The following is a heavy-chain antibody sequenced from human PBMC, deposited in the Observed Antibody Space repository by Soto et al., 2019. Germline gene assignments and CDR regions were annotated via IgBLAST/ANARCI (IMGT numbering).Heavy chain of an antibody. D-gene: IGHD3-3*01. CDR3: AKALGDFWSGQFDY. J-gene: IGHJ4*02. V-gene: IGHV3-23*01. Sequence: GGALRLSCAASGFTFSSYAMSWVRQAPGKGLEWVSAISGSGGSTYYADSVKGRFTISRDNSKNTLYLQMNSLRAEDTAVYYCAKALGDFWSGQFDYWGQGTLVTVS. CDR2: ISGSGGST. CDR1: GFTFSSYA.